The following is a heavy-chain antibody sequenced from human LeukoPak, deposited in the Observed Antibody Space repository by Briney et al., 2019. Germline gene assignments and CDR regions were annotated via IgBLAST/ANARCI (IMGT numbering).Heavy chain of an antibody. D-gene: IGHD3-22*01. J-gene: IGHJ4*02. CDR3: ARGFRYHYDSSGYFDY. V-gene: IGHV3-21*01. Sequence: PGGSLRLSCAASGFTFSSYSMNWVRQAPGKGLEWVSSISSSSSYIYYADSVEGRFTISRDNAKNSLYLQMNSLRAEDTAVYYCARGFRYHYDSSGYFDYWGQGTLVTVSS. CDR1: GFTFSSYS. CDR2: ISSSSSYI.